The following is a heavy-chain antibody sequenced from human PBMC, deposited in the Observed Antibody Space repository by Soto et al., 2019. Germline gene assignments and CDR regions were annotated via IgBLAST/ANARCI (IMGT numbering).Heavy chain of an antibody. CDR1: GGSISGYY. V-gene: IGHV4-59*01. J-gene: IGHJ3*02. CDR2: IYYSGST. Sequence: QVQLQESGPGLVKPSETLSLTCTVSGGSISGYYWTWIRQPPGKGLEWIGYIYYSGSTNYNPSLKSRVTISVDTSKNQFSLKLTSVTAADTAVYYCARDSARETFAYGANSAAFDIWGQGTMVTVSS. CDR3: ARDSARETFAYGANSAAFDI. D-gene: IGHD4-17*01.